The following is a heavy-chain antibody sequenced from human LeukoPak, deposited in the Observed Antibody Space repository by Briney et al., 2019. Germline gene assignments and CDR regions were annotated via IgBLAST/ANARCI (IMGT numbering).Heavy chain of an antibody. CDR1: GFTFSSYG. CDR2: IRYDESNR. CDR3: SKDESPDEGDSLDYFEC. D-gene: IGHD2-21*02. J-gene: IGHJ4*02. V-gene: IGHV3-30*02. Sequence: PGGSLRLSCAASGFTFSSYGMHWVRQAPGKGLEWVALIRYDESNRYYADSVKGRFTISRYNYKNTLYLQMNSLRAEDKAVYYCSKDESPDEGDSLDYFECWGQGVLVTLSS.